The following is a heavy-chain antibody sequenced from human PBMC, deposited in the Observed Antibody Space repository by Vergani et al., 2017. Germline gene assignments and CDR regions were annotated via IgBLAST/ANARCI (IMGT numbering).Heavy chain of an antibody. CDR1: GFTFDDYA. J-gene: IGHJ4*02. Sequence: EVQLVESGGGLVQPGRSLRLSCAASGFTFDDYAMHWVRQAPGKGLEWVSGISWNSGSIGYADSVKGRFTISRDNAKNSLYLQMNSLRAEDTALYYCAKDSGMGYASYFDYWGQGTLVTVSS. D-gene: IGHD2-8*01. CDR3: AKDSGMGYASYFDY. CDR2: ISWNSGSI. V-gene: IGHV3-9*01.